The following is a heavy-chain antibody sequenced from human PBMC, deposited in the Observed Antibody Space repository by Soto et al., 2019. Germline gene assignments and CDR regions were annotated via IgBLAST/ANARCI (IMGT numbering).Heavy chain of an antibody. Sequence: GASVKVSCKASGYTFTGYYMHWVRQAPGQGLEWMGWINPNSGGTNYAQKFQGWVTMTRDTSISTAYMELSRLRSDDTAVYYCARPMGEYCSGGSCYFSYWGQGTLVTVSS. CDR1: GYTFTGYY. D-gene: IGHD2-15*01. J-gene: IGHJ4*02. CDR3: ARPMGEYCSGGSCYFSY. V-gene: IGHV1-2*04. CDR2: INPNSGGT.